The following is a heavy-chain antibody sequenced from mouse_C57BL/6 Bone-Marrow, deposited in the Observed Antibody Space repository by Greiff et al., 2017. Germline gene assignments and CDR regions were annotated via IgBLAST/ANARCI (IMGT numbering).Heavy chain of an antibody. CDR2: IYPGSGST. CDR3: AREDEDYDVSWFAF. J-gene: IGHJ3*01. Sequence: QVQLQQPGAELVKPGASVKMSCKASGYTFTSYWITWVKQRPGQGLEWIGDIYPGSGSTNYNEKFKSKATLTADTSSSTAYMQLSSLTSEDSAVYYCAREDEDYDVSWFAFWGRGTRVTVSA. CDR1: GYTFTSYW. D-gene: IGHD2-4*01. V-gene: IGHV1-55*01.